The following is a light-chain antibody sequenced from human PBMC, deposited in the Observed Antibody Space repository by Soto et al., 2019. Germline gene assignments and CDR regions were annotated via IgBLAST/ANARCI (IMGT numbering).Light chain of an antibody. V-gene: IGLV2-14*01. CDR2: DVS. J-gene: IGLJ3*02. CDR1: SSDVGSYNY. CDR3: SSYTSSSSWV. Sequence: QSVLTQPASVSGSSGQSITISCTGTSSDVGSYNYVSWYQQHPGKAPKLMIYDVSNRPSGVSNRFSGSKSGNTASLTISGLQAEDEADYYCSSYTSSSSWVFGGGTKLTVL.